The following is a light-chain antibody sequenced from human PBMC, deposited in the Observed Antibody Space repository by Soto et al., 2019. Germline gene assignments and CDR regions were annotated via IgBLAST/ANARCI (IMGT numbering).Light chain of an antibody. CDR3: QQRSNRIT. J-gene: IGKJ5*01. CDR2: GAS. Sequence: EIFMTQSPATLSLSPGEIATLSCRASQSVSNNLTWYQQKPGQPPRLLIYGASTRATGVPGRFSGSGSGTEFTLTISSLQSEDFAVYYCQQRSNRITFGQGTRLEIK. V-gene: IGKV3-15*01. CDR1: QSVSNN.